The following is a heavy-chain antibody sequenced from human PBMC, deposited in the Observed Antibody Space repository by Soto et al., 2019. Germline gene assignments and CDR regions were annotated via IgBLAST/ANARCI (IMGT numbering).Heavy chain of an antibody. CDR3: AKVQQLVLNNWFDP. Sequence: GGSLRLSCAASGFTFSDHYMDWVRQAPGKGLEWVSAISGSGGSTYYADSVKGRFTISRDNSKNTLYLQMNSLRAEDTAVYYCAKVQQLVLNNWFDPWGQGTLVTVSS. D-gene: IGHD6-13*01. V-gene: IGHV3-23*01. J-gene: IGHJ5*02. CDR2: ISGSGGST. CDR1: GFTFSDHY.